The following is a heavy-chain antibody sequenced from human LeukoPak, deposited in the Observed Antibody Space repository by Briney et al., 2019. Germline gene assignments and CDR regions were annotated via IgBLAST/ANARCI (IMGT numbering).Heavy chain of an antibody. V-gene: IGHV1-18*01. CDR3: ARDQVEMATADDAFGI. J-gene: IGHJ3*02. D-gene: IGHD5-24*01. CDR2: ISAYNGNT. Sequence: GASVKVSCKASGYTFTSYGISWVRQAPGQGLEWMGWISAYNGNTNYAQKLQGRVTMTTDTPTSTAYMELRSLRSDDTAVYYCARDQVEMATADDAFGIWGQGTMVTVSS. CDR1: GYTFTSYG.